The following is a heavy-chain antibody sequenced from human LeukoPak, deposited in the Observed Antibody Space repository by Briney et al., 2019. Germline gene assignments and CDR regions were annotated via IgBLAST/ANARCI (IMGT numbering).Heavy chain of an antibody. J-gene: IGHJ5*02. CDR2: IYTSGST. D-gene: IGHD2-15*01. CDR1: GGSISSGDYY. V-gene: IGHV4-61*02. Sequence: PSQTLSLTCTVSGGSISSGDYYWSWIRQPAGKGLEWIGRIYTSGSTNYNPSLKSRVTMSVDTSKNQFSLKLSSVTAADTAVYYCARGGTYCSGGSCYPRAQINWFDPWGQGTLVTVSS. CDR3: ARGGTYCSGGSCYPRAQINWFDP.